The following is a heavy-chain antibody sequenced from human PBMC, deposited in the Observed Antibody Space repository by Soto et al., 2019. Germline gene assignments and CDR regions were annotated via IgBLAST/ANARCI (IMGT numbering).Heavy chain of an antibody. CDR1: GDSVSSDSAS. Sequence: RSQTLSLTCGISGDSVSSDSASWNWIRQSPSRGLEWLGRTYYRSKWYNDFPVSVKSRITINPDTSKNQFSLQLNSVTPEDTAVYYCAREGAGRNKFDFWGQGTLVTVSS. V-gene: IGHV6-1*01. J-gene: IGHJ4*02. CDR3: AREGAGRNKFDF. CDR2: TYYRSKWYN.